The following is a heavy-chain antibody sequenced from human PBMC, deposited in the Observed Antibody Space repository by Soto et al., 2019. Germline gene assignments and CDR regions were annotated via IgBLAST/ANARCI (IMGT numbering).Heavy chain of an antibody. CDR1: GGSISSGDYY. Sequence: NPSETLSLTCTVSGGSISSGDYYWSWIRQPPGKGLEWIGYIYYSGSTYYNPSLKSRVTISVDTSKNQFSLKLSSVTAADTAVYYCARDSPMITFGGVISPSWFDPWGQGTRVTV. CDR3: ARDSPMITFGGVISPSWFDP. CDR2: IYYSGST. V-gene: IGHV4-30-4*01. J-gene: IGHJ5*02. D-gene: IGHD3-16*01.